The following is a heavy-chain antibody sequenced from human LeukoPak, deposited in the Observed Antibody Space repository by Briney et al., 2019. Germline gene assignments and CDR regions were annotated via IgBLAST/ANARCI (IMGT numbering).Heavy chain of an antibody. CDR2: INSDGSST. CDR1: GLTFSSYW. V-gene: IGHV3-74*01. D-gene: IGHD3-22*01. Sequence: PGGSLRLSCAASGLTFSSYWMHWVRQAPGKGLVWVSRINSDGSSTSYADSVKGRFTISRDNSKNTLYLQMNSLRAEHTTAYYCARGYYYDSSGYVAGVCWGEGTLVTVSS. CDR3: ARGYYYDSSGYVAGVC. J-gene: IGHJ4*02.